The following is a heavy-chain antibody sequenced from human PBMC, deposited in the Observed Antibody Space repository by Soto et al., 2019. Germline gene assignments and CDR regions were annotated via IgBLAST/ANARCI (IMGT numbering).Heavy chain of an antibody. Sequence: PSETLSLTCTVSGGSFSGYFWTWIRQPPGKGLEWLAEINHSGITNYNPSVERRVSMSVDTSKNQFSLRLYSVTASDTAVYYCVRGPYNYNSRYFDYWGQGTLVTVSS. D-gene: IGHD1-1*01. V-gene: IGHV4-34*01. CDR3: VRGPYNYNSRYFDY. CDR1: GGSFSGYF. CDR2: INHSGIT. J-gene: IGHJ4*02.